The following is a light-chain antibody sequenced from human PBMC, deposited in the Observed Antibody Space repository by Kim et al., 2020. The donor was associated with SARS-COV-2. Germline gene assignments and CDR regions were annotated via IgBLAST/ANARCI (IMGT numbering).Light chain of an antibody. V-gene: IGKV1-17*01. J-gene: IGKJ5*01. CDR3: LQHNTYPIT. CDR2: GAS. Sequence: SVGEWVTFTCRASQDIRNDLGWYQQNPGRAPKRLIYGASSLQSGVPSRFSGSGSGTEFTLTISSLQPEDFATYFCLQHNTYPITFGQGTRLEIK. CDR1: QDIRND.